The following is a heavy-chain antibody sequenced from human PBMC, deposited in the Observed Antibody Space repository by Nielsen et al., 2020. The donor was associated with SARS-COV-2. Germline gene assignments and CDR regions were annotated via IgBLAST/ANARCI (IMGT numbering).Heavy chain of an antibody. CDR1: GFNFSNYW. Sequence: GESLKISCAASGFNFSNYWMHWVRQAPGKGLVWVARVSMDGRGTNYADSVKGRFTISRDNAENTLHLDMSSLRVGDSAVYYCTRDGHHWDLDNWGQGALVTVSS. CDR2: VSMDGRGT. D-gene: IGHD7-27*01. J-gene: IGHJ4*02. CDR3: TRDGHHWDLDN. V-gene: IGHV3-74*01.